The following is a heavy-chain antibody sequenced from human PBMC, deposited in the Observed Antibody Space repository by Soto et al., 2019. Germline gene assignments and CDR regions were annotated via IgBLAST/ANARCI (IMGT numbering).Heavy chain of an antibody. CDR2: MNPSSANT. V-gene: IGHV1-8*01. CDR3: VRVEAQTSQNWFDP. D-gene: IGHD1-7*01. Sequence: ASVKVSCKASGYTFTSYDSNWVRQAAGQGLEWVGWMNPSSANTGYTQKFQGRVTMTRDTSISTAYMELSNLTSEDTAMYYCVRVEAQTSQNWFDPLGQGTLVTVSS. J-gene: IGHJ5*02. CDR1: GYTFTSYD.